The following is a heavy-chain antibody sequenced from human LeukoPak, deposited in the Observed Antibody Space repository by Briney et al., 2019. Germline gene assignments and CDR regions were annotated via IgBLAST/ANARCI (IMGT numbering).Heavy chain of an antibody. J-gene: IGHJ4*02. CDR2: MSSTNNTI. V-gene: IGHV3-48*01. CDR3: ARFVKSACYSIDY. Sequence: GGSLRLSCAASGFTFSSYGMNWGRQAPGHGLKCVSYMSSTNNTIYFTGSVKGRFARSRDKAKNSLYLKMNSLRAEDTAVYDCARFVKSACYSIDYWGQGTLVTVSS. CDR1: GFTFSSYG. D-gene: IGHD2-15*01.